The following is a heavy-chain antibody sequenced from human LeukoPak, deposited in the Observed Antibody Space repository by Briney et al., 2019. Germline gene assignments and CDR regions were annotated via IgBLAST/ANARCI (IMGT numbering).Heavy chain of an antibody. CDR2: IYYSGST. V-gene: IGHV4-59*12. CDR3: ARDIPTGYYDN. Sequence: PSETLSLTCTVSGGSISSYYWSWIRQPPGKGLEWIGYIYYSGSTNYNPSLKSRVTISVDTSKNQFSLKLSSVTAADTAVYYCARDIPTGYYDNWGQGILVTVSS. J-gene: IGHJ4*02. CDR1: GGSISSYY. D-gene: IGHD3-9*01.